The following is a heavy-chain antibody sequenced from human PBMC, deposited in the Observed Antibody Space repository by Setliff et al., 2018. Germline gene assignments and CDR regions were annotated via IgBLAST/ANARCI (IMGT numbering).Heavy chain of an antibody. V-gene: IGHV4-61*08. CDR1: GCSISSGGYY. CDR2: IYYSGST. J-gene: IGHJ4*02. Sequence: SETLSLTCTVSGCSISSGGYYWSWIRQHPGKGLEWIGYIYYSGSTNYNPSLKSRVTISVDTSKNQFSLKLSSVTAADTAVYYCARVSMYYNFWSGYYGERGEYFDYWGQGTLVTVSS. D-gene: IGHD3-3*01. CDR3: ARVSMYYNFWSGYYGERGEYFDY.